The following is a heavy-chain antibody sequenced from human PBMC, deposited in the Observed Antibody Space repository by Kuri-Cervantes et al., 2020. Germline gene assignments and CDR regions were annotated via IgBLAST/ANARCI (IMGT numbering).Heavy chain of an antibody. CDR1: GLTFSSYG. J-gene: IGHJ6*02. CDR3: AKSNGWEFDYYYYYGMDV. D-gene: IGHD1-26*01. V-gene: IGHV3-30*18. CDR2: ISYDGSNK. Sequence: GESLKISCAASGLTFSSYGMHWVRQAPGKGLEYVAVISYDGSNKYYADSVKGRFTISRDNSKNTVYLQMNSLRPEDTAVYFCAKSNGWEFDYYYYYGMDVWGQGTTVTVSS.